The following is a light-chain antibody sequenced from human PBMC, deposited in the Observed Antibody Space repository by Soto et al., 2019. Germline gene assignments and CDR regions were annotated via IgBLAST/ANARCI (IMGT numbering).Light chain of an antibody. V-gene: IGLV2-23*02. CDR2: EVS. J-gene: IGLJ1*01. CDR1: RSVVGSYTL. Sequence: QSAAASPSPLAGSPGQSITLSCPWTRSVVGSYTLVSWYQQHPGKAPKVMIYEVSKRPSGVPNRFSGSKSGNTASLTISGLQAEDEADYYCCSYAGSSTYVFGTGTKVTVL. CDR3: CSYAGSSTYV.